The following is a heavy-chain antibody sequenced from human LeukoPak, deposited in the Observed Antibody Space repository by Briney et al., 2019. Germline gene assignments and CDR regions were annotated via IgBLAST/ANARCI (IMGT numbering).Heavy chain of an antibody. D-gene: IGHD3-16*01. CDR1: GYTFIRYA. J-gene: IGHJ4*02. V-gene: IGHV7-4-1*02. Sequence: ASVKVSCKASGYTFIRYAINWLRQVPGQGLEWMGWINMYTANPAYAQGFTERFVFSLDTSVSTAYLEISNLKAEDTAVYYCARHDNDDDFDYWGQGTLVTVSS. CDR3: ARHDNDDDFDY. CDR2: INMYTANP.